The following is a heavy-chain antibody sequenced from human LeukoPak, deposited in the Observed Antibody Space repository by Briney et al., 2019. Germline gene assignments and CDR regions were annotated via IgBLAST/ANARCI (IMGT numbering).Heavy chain of an antibody. V-gene: IGHV4-30-2*01. D-gene: IGHD4-23*01. Sequence: SETLSLTCAVSGGSISSGGYSWSWIRQPPGKGLEWIGYIYHSGSTYYNPSLKSRVTISVDRSKNQFSLKLSSVTAADTAVYYCARHYGGDNTFDIWGQGTMVTVSS. CDR3: ARHYGGDNTFDI. J-gene: IGHJ3*02. CDR2: IYHSGST. CDR1: GGSISSGGYS.